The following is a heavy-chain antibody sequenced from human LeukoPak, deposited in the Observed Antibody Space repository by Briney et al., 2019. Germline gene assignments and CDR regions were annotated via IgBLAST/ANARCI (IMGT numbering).Heavy chain of an antibody. Sequence: SETLSLTCTVSGGSISSSSYYWGWIRQPPGKGLEWIGSIYYSGSTYYNPSLKSRVTISVDTSKNQFSLKLSSVIAADTAVYYCARQGGGSYAPWGQGTLVTVSS. D-gene: IGHD1-26*01. V-gene: IGHV4-39*01. CDR2: IYYSGST. CDR3: ARQGGGSYAP. J-gene: IGHJ4*02. CDR1: GGSISSSSYY.